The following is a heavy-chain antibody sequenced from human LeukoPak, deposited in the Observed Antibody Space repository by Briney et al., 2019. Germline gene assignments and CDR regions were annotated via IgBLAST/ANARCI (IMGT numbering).Heavy chain of an antibody. CDR3: ARMGDTVAKTPHYFDY. CDR1: GFTVSSNY. V-gene: IGHV3-53*01. CDR2: IYSGGST. J-gene: IGHJ4*02. D-gene: IGHD5-12*01. Sequence: GGSLRLSCAAYGFTVSSNYMSWVRQAPGKGLEWVSVIYSGGSTYYADSVKGRFTISRDNSKNTLYLQMNSLRAEDTAVYYCARMGDTVAKTPHYFDYWGQGTLVTLSS.